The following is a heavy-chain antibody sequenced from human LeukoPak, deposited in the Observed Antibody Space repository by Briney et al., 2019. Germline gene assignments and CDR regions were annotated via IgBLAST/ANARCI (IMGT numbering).Heavy chain of an antibody. D-gene: IGHD6-19*01. V-gene: IGHV3-48*01. J-gene: IGHJ1*01. Sequence: PGGSLRLSCAASGFTFSSYSMNWVRQAPGKGLEWVSYTSSSSSTIYYADSVKGRFTISRDNAKNSLYLQMNSLRAEDTAVYYCARDTISGWYGGYFQHWGQGTLVTVSS. CDR3: ARDTISGWYGGYFQH. CDR2: TSSSSSTI. CDR1: GFTFSSYS.